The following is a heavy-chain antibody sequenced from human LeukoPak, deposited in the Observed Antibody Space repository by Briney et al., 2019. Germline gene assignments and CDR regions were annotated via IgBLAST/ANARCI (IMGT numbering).Heavy chain of an antibody. CDR2: IRYDGSNK. Sequence: GGSLRLFCAASGFTFSSYGMHWVRQAPGKGLEWVAFIRYDGSNKYYADSVKGRFTISRDNSKNTLYLQMNSLRAEDTAVYYCAKDPYDFWSGYFDYWGQGTLVTVSS. CDR3: AKDPYDFWSGYFDY. D-gene: IGHD3-3*01. V-gene: IGHV3-30*02. J-gene: IGHJ4*02. CDR1: GFTFSSYG.